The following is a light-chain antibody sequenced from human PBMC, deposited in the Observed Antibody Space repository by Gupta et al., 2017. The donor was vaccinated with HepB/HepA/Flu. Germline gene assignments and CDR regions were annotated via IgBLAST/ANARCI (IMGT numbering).Light chain of an antibody. Sequence: EIVLTQSPGTLSLSLGERATLSCRASQTVTNNYLAWYQQRPGQAPRLLIYDAFNRATGIPDRFTGSGSGTDFTRTISRLEPEDFAVYYCQQCAHSPRTFGQGTKVEIK. V-gene: IGKV3-20*01. CDR2: DAF. J-gene: IGKJ1*01. CDR1: QTVTNNY. CDR3: QQCAHSPRT.